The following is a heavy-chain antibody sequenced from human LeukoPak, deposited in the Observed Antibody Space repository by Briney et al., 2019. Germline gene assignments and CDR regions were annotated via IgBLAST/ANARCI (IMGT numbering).Heavy chain of an antibody. J-gene: IGHJ6*03. CDR3: AREVGTYYSSSSYNYYYYMDV. CDR1: GFTFSSYW. CDR2: IKQDGSEK. D-gene: IGHD6-6*01. V-gene: IGHV3-7*01. Sequence: GGSLRLSCAASGFTFSSYWMSWVRQAPGKGLEWVANIKQDGSEKYYVDSVKGRFTISRDNAKNSLYLQMNSLRAEDTAVYYCAREVGTYYSSSSYNYYYYMDVWGKGTTVTVSS.